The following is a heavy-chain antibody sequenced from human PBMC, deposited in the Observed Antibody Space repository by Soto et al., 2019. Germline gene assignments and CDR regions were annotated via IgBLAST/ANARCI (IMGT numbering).Heavy chain of an antibody. CDR1: GFTFSGYA. D-gene: IGHD3-16*01. V-gene: IGHV3-30-3*01. CDR2: ISFDGSTE. Sequence: QVQLVESGGGVVQPGRSLRLSCAASGFTFSGYAMHWVRQAPGKGLEWVAVISFDGSTEYYEDSVKGRFTISRDNSKSPLYLQMNSLRPEDTAGYYCAREDVACVLYWGQGTLVTVSS. CDR3: AREDVACVLY. J-gene: IGHJ4*02.